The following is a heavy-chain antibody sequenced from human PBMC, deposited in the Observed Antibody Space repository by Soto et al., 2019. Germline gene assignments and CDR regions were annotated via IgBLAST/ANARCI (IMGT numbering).Heavy chain of an antibody. V-gene: IGHV4-59*01. CDR3: AGYDILTGYYTDWFDP. D-gene: IGHD3-9*01. Sequence: SETLSLTCTVSGGSISSYYWSWIRQPPGKGLEWIGYIYYSGSTNYNPSLKSRVTISVDTSKNQFSLKLSSVTAADTAVYYCAGYDILTGYYTDWFDPWGQGTLVTV. J-gene: IGHJ5*02. CDR1: GGSISSYY. CDR2: IYYSGST.